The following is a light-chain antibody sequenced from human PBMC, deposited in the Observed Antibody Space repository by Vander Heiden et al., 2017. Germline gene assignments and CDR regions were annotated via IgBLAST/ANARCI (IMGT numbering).Light chain of an antibody. V-gene: IGKV1-33*01. CDR1: QDISNY. Sequence: DIQMPQSPSSLSASVGDRVTITCQASQDISNYLNWYQQKPGKAPKLLIYDASNLETGDPARFRGRGSGTEVTFTISSLQPEDSATYYCQQYDNLPLMYTFGQGTKLEIK. J-gene: IGKJ2*01. CDR3: QQYDNLPLMYT. CDR2: DAS.